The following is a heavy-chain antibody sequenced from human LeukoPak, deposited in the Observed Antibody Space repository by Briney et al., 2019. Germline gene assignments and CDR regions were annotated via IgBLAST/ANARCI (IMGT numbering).Heavy chain of an antibody. J-gene: IGHJ4*02. CDR3: ARGKVGTTPFDS. CDR1: GGSIGTTHW. V-gene: IGHV4-4*02. CDR2: IYHSGTI. Sequence: PSETLSLTCAVSGGSIGTTHWWSWVRQPPGERLEWIGEIYHSGTINYNPSLKTRVTISVDESKDQFSLNLSSVTAADTAVYYCARGKVGTTPFDSWGQGTLVTVSS. D-gene: IGHD1-26*01.